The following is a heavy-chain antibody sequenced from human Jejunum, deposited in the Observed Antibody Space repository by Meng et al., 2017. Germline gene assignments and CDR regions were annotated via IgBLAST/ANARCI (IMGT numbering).Heavy chain of an antibody. CDR1: GFTFDDYA. D-gene: IGHD3-10*01. CDR2: ISWNSGSI. V-gene: IGHV3-9*01. CDR3: AKDIKVRGSAIIDFGMDV. Sequence: GGSLRLSCAASGFTFDDYAMHWVRQAPGKGLEWVSGISWNSGSIDYADSVKGRFTISRDNAKNSLYLQMNSLRAEDTALYYWAKDIKVRGSAIIDFGMDVWGQGTTVTVSS. J-gene: IGHJ6*02.